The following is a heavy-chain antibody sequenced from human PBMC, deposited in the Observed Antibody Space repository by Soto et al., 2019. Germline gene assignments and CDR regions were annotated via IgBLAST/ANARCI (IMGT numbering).Heavy chain of an antibody. J-gene: IGHJ4*02. V-gene: IGHV3-7*01. Sequence: PGGSLRLSCAASGFTFSSSWMDWVRQAPGKGLEWVANINPDGSEKHYVGSVEGRFTVSRDNAKNSLYLQVSSLTAEDSALYYCSRSLNSWGQGTRVTVSS. CDR3: SRSLNS. CDR2: INPDGSEK. CDR1: GFTFSSSW.